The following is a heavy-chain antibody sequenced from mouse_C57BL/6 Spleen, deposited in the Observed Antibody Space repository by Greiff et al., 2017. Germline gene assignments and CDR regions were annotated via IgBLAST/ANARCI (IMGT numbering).Heavy chain of an antibody. CDR2: IDPEDGDT. V-gene: IGHV14-1*01. D-gene: IGHD1-1*01. CDR3: TTSGDGSSYGH. Sequence: VQLQQSGAELVRPGASVKLSCTASGFNITDYYMHWVKRRPEQGLVWIVRIDPEDGDTEYAPKFQGQTTMTADTSSNTVYLQLSSLTSEDTAIYYCTTSGDGSSYGHWGQGTTLTVSS. CDR1: GFNITDYY. J-gene: IGHJ2*01.